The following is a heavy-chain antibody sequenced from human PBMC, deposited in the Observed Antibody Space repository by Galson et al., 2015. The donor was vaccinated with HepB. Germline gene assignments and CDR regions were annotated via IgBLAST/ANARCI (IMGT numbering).Heavy chain of an antibody. CDR2: IKQDGSEK. J-gene: IGHJ6*02. CDR3: ARGGAYYYDSSGYYPLITILYYYYGMDV. Sequence: SLRLSCAASGFTFSSYWMSWVRQAPGKGLEWVANIKQDGSEKYYVDSVKGRFTISRDNAKNSLYLQMNSLRAEDTAVYYCARGGAYYYDSSGYYPLITILYYYYGMDVWGQGTTVTVSS. D-gene: IGHD3-22*01. CDR1: GFTFSSYW. V-gene: IGHV3-7*01.